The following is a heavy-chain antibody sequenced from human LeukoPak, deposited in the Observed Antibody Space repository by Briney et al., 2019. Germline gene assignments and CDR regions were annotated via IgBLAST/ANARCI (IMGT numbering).Heavy chain of an antibody. J-gene: IGHJ4*01. CDR2: IGHVAGDI. V-gene: IGHV3-21*01. Sequence: PGGSLRLSCATSGFTFTSVSMSWVRQAPGKGLEWVAFIGHVAGDIFYADSVKGRFNISRDDAKGSVYLQMNSLRVDDTAVYFCARDPYTGSMFDYWGHASLVTVSS. CDR3: ARDPYTGSMFDY. D-gene: IGHD1-1*01. CDR1: GFTFTSVS.